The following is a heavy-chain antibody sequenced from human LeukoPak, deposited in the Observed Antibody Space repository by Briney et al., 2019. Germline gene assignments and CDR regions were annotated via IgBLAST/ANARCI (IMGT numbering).Heavy chain of an antibody. CDR1: GGSFSGYY. Sequence: PSETLSLTCAVYGGSFSGYYWSWIRQPPGKGLEWIGEINHSGSTNYNPSLKSRVTISVDTSKNQFSLKLSSVTAADTAVYYCARGPNHLDLTGDSEIFDYWGQGTLVTVSS. V-gene: IGHV4-34*01. CDR2: INHSGST. CDR3: ARGPNHLDLTGDSEIFDY. D-gene: IGHD7-27*01. J-gene: IGHJ4*02.